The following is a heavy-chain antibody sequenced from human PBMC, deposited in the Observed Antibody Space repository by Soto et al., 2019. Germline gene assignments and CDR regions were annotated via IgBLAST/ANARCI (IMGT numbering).Heavy chain of an antibody. CDR2: ISYDGSNK. V-gene: IGHV3-30-3*01. Sequence: QVQLVESGGGVVQPGRSLRLSCAASGFTLSTYAIHWVRQAPGKGLEWVALISYDGSNKYYADSVKGRFTISRDDSKKAVYLQMNSLRAEDTAVFYCARDLSTTYNFGYYLDHWGQGTLVTVSS. CDR1: GFTLSTYA. CDR3: ARDLSTTYNFGYYLDH. D-gene: IGHD5-18*01. J-gene: IGHJ4*02.